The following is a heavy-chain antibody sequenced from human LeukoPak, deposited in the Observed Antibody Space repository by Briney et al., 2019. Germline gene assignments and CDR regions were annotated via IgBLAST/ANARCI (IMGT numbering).Heavy chain of an antibody. CDR1: GGSLSSYY. D-gene: IGHD4-17*01. V-gene: IGHV4-59*08. Sequence: PQTLSLTCSVSGGSLSSYYSSWIRQTPGKGLEWIGYISGTTNYNPSLKSRATISQDTSKNQFFLTLTSVTAADTAVYYCARHSWVNGYFDYWGQGTLVSVSS. CDR2: ISGTT. CDR3: ARHSWVNGYFDY. J-gene: IGHJ4*02.